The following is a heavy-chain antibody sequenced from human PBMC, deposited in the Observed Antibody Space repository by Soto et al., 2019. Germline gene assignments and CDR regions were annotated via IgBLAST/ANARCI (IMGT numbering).Heavy chain of an antibody. CDR3: GKARFYYYGMDV. Sequence: QVQLVQSGAEVKKPGSSVKVSCKASGGTFSSYAISWVRQAPGQGLEWMGGIIPIFGTANYAQKFQGRVTITADESASTAYMELSSLRSEDTAVYYCGKARFYYYGMDVWGQGTTVTVSS. CDR1: GGTFSSYA. J-gene: IGHJ6*02. CDR2: IIPIFGTA. V-gene: IGHV1-69*01. D-gene: IGHD6-6*01.